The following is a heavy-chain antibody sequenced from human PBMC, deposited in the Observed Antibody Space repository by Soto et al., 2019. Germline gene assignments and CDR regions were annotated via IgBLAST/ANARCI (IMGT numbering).Heavy chain of an antibody. Sequence: SETLSLTCAVSGDSVSSRFWWSWVRQSPGKGLEWIGEIYHSGSANYNPSLKSRVTMSVDNSMNQFSLKLNSVTAADTAVYYCARYNAASGTYYFDYWGQGTLVTVSS. V-gene: IGHV4-4*02. J-gene: IGHJ4*02. CDR1: GDSVSSRFW. CDR3: ARYNAASGTYYFDY. CDR2: IYHSGSA. D-gene: IGHD6-13*01.